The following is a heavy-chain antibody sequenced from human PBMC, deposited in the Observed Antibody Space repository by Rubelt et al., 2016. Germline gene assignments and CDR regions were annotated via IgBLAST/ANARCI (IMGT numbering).Heavy chain of an antibody. J-gene: IGHJ4*02. Sequence: CKASGYTFTGYYMHWVRQAPGQGLEWMGRINPNSGGTNYAQKFQGRVTMTRDTSISTAYMELSRLKSDDTAVFYCARGDLRPNDYWGQGTLVTVSS. D-gene: IGHD1-26*01. V-gene: IGHV1-2*06. CDR1: GYTFTGYY. CDR2: INPNSGGT. CDR3: ARGDLRPNDY.